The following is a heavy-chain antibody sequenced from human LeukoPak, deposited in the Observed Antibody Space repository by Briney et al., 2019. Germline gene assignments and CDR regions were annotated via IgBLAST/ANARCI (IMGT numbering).Heavy chain of an antibody. J-gene: IGHJ4*02. CDR2: INPSGGST. CDR1: GYTFTSHY. V-gene: IGHV1-46*01. D-gene: IGHD6-13*01. Sequence: GASVKVSCKASGYTFTSHYMHWVRQAPGQGIEWMGIINPSGGSTGYAQKFQGRVTMTRDMSTSTVYMELSSLRSEDTAVYYCARDSLTYISSWPGGYWGQGTLVTVSS. CDR3: ARDSLTYISSWPGGY.